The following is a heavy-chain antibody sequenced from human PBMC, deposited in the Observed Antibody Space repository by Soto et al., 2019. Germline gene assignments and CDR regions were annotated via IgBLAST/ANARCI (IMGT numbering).Heavy chain of an antibody. J-gene: IGHJ4*02. V-gene: IGHV3-23*01. CDR1: GFTFSSYA. CDR2: ISGSGGST. CDR3: AKLGVTYYYDSSGYYSYYFDY. Sequence: GGSLRLSCAASGFTFSSYAMSWVRQAPGKGLEWVSAISGSGGSTYYADSVKGRFTISRDNSKNTLYLQMNSPRAEDTAVYYCAKLGVTYYYDSSGYYSYYFDYWGQGTLVTVS. D-gene: IGHD3-22*01.